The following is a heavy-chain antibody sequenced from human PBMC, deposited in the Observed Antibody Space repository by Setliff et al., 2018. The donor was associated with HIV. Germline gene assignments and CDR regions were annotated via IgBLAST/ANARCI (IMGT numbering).Heavy chain of an antibody. CDR2: MHPNTGAT. D-gene: IGHD3-9*01. V-gene: IGHV1-2*02. CDR3: ARIDPTAYHYHMDV. Sequence: GASVKVSCKASGYTFIGDYMHWVRQAPGQGLEWMGWMHPNTGATSYAQKFQGRVSMTRDMSISTAYMELARLRSDDSAVYYCARIDPTAYHYHMDVWGKGATVTVSS. CDR1: GYTFIGDY. J-gene: IGHJ6*03.